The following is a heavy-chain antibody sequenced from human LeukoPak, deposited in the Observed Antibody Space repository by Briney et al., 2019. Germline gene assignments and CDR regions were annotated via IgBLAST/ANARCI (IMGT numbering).Heavy chain of an antibody. CDR1: GGSFSGYY. V-gene: IGHV4-34*01. J-gene: IGHJ1*01. Sequence: PSETLSLTCAVYGGSFSGYYWSWLRQPPGKGLEWLGEINHSGSTNYNPSLKSRVTISVDTSKNQFSLKLSSVTAADTAVYYCAKTGYSSSWFAAEYFQNWGQGTLVTVS. D-gene: IGHD6-13*01. CDR3: AKTGYSSSWFAAEYFQN. CDR2: INHSGST.